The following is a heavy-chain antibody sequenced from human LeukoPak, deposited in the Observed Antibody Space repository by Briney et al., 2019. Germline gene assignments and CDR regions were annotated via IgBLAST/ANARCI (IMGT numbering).Heavy chain of an antibody. J-gene: IGHJ4*02. CDR2: INHSGST. D-gene: IGHD3-16*01. CDR1: GGSFSGYY. V-gene: IGHV4-34*01. CDR3: ARIGQVYVWGTPTQTEYYFDY. Sequence: SETLSLTCAVYGGSFSGYYWSWIRQPPGKGLEWIGEINHSGSTNYNPSLKSRVTISVDTSKNQSSLKLSSVTAADTAVYYCARIGQVYVWGTPTQTEYYFDYWGQRTLVTVSS.